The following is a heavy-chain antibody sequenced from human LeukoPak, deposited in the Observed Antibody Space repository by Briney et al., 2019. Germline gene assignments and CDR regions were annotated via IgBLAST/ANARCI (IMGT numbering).Heavy chain of an antibody. V-gene: IGHV3-66*01. J-gene: IGHJ4*02. D-gene: IGHD3-10*01. Sequence: GGSLRLSCVASGLTVSSNYMSWVRQVPGRGLEWIAIIYSSGSAYYADSLRDRFIISRDISKNTLYLQMNSLRAEDTGVYYCAKTVADENSGSKDGDYFDYWGQGTLVTVSS. CDR1: GLTVSSNY. CDR3: AKTVADENSGSKDGDYFDY. CDR2: IYSSGSA.